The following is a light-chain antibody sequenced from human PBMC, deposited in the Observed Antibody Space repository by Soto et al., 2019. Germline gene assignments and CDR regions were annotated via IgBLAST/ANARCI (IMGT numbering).Light chain of an antibody. Sequence: EIVLTQSPGTLSLSPGERAILSCRASQSVSNSYLAWYQQKPGQAPRLLISAASSRATGIPDRFSGGGSGTDFTLTISRLEPEDFAVYYCQQFSSYPLTFGGGTKVDIK. V-gene: IGKV3-20*01. CDR3: QQFSSYPLT. CDR1: QSVSNSY. J-gene: IGKJ4*01. CDR2: AAS.